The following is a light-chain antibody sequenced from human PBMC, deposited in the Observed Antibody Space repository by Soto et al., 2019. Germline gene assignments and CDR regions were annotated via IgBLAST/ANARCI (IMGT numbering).Light chain of an antibody. Sequence: VITHSPPTLSASPVERATLSFMASRMISTNVAWYQHKSGQAPSLLIYSESTRATGIPTRFSGSGSGTEFTLTISSLLYADFGIYYCQQYNNWPPINFGGGTKVDIK. CDR1: RMISTN. J-gene: IGKJ4*01. CDR2: SES. CDR3: QQYNNWPPIN. V-gene: IGKV3-15*01.